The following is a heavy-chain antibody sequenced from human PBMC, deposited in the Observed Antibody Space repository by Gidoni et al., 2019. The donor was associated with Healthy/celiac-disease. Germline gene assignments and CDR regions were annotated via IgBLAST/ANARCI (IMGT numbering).Heavy chain of an antibody. J-gene: IGHJ3*02. Sequence: EVQLLESGGGLVQPGGSLRLSCAASGFTFSSYALRCVRQAPGKGMEWVSAISGSGGRPYYADSVKGRFTISRDNSKNTLYLQMNSLRAEDTAVYYCAKKRPHCSGGSCYSSLGAFDIWGQGTMVTVSS. D-gene: IGHD2-15*01. CDR3: AKKRPHCSGGSCYSSLGAFDI. V-gene: IGHV3-23*01. CDR1: GFTFSSYA. CDR2: ISGSGGRP.